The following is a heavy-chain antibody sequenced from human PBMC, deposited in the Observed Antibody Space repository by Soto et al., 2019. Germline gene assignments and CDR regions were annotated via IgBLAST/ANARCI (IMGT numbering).Heavy chain of an antibody. J-gene: IGHJ6*02. D-gene: IGHD2-15*01. Sequence: QVQLVQSGAEVKKPGSSVKVSCKASGGTFSSYAISWVRQAPGQGLEWMGGIIPIFGTANYAQKFQGRVTITAEESTSTAYMELSSLRSEDMAVYYCARGGGYCSGGSCYSRWYYYYGMDVWGQGTTVTVSS. CDR3: ARGGGYCSGGSCYSRWYYYYGMDV. CDR1: GGTFSSYA. CDR2: IIPIFGTA. V-gene: IGHV1-69*01.